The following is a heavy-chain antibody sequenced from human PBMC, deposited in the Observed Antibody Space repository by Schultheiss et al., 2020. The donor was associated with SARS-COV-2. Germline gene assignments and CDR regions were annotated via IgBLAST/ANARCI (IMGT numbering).Heavy chain of an antibody. Sequence: GESLKISCAASGFTFSNAWMSWVRQAPGKGLEWVGRIKSKTDGGTTDYAAPVKGRFTISRDDSKNTLYLQMNSLKTEDTAVYYCTTALGYDFWSGYYHFDYWGQGTLVTVSS. V-gene: IGHV3-15*01. CDR3: TTALGYDFWSGYYHFDY. J-gene: IGHJ4*02. D-gene: IGHD3-3*01. CDR1: GFTFSNAW. CDR2: IKSKTDGGTT.